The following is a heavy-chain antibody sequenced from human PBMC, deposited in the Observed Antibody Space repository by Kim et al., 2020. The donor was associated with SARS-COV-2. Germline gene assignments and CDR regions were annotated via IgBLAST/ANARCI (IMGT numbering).Heavy chain of an antibody. D-gene: IGHD6-19*01. Sequence: SVKVSCKASGGTFSSYAISWVRQAPGQGLELMGGIIPIFGTANYAQKFQGRVPITADESTSTAYMELSSLRSEDTAVYYCASGHVAVAAQAVNIWGQGTMVTVSS. J-gene: IGHJ3*02. V-gene: IGHV1-69*13. CDR1: GGTFSSYA. CDR3: ASGHVAVAAQAVNI. CDR2: IIPIFGTA.